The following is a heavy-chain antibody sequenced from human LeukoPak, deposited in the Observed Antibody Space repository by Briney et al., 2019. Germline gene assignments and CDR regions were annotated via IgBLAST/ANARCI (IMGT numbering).Heavy chain of an antibody. V-gene: IGHV4-31*03. CDR3: ATANEWEPGRHDAFDI. CDR2: IYYSGNT. D-gene: IGHD1-26*01. J-gene: IGHJ3*02. CDR1: GGSIRSAGYS. Sequence: SETLSLTCTVSGGSIRSAGYSWYWIRQFPGRGLEWIGYIYYSGNTAYNPSLKSRVTISLDTSENQFSLNLTSVTAADTAVYFCATANEWEPGRHDAFDIWGQGTMVTVSS.